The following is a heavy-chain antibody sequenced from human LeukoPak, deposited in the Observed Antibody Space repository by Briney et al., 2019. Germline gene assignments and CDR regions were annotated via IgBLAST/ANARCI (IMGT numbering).Heavy chain of an antibody. V-gene: IGHV4/OR15-8*02. CDR1: GGSISSSNW. J-gene: IGHJ3*02. CDR2: IYYSGST. D-gene: IGHD5-18*01. Sequence: SETLSLTCAVSGGSISSSNWWTWVRQPPGKGLEWIGEIYYSGSTNYNPSLKSRVTISMDKSKNQFSLDLTSVTAADTAVYYCARSEYSYGADAFDIWGQGTMVTVSS. CDR3: ARSEYSYGADAFDI.